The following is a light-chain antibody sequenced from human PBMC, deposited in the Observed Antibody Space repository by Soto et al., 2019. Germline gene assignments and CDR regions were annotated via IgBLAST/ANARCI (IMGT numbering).Light chain of an antibody. CDR2: GAS. Sequence: IVLTQSPGTLSLSPGERATLSCRAGHTVSTNYLVWYQQKPGQAPRVLIYGASTRATDIPARFSGSGSGTEFTLTISSLQSEDFAVYYCQQYNNWPPTFGQGTKVDIK. V-gene: IGKV3-15*01. CDR3: QQYNNWPPT. CDR1: HTVSTN. J-gene: IGKJ1*01.